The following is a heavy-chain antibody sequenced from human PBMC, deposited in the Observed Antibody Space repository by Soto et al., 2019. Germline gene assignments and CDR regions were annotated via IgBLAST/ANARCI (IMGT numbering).Heavy chain of an antibody. V-gene: IGHV4-59*01. J-gene: IGHJ5*02. CDR1: GGSISSYY. Sequence: SETLSLTCTVSGGSISSYYWSWIRQPPGKGLEWIGYIYYSGSTNYNPSLKSRVTISVDTSKNQFSLKLSSVTAADTAVYYCARTQGGDYSNFDNWFDPWGQGTLVTVSS. CDR3: ARTQGGDYSNFDNWFDP. D-gene: IGHD4-4*01. CDR2: IYYSGST.